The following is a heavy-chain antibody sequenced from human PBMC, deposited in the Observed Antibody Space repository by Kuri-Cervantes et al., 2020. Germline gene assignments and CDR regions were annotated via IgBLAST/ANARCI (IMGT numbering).Heavy chain of an antibody. J-gene: IGHJ1*01. CDR3: ATAVVRGVMNQH. V-gene: IGHV3-30*04. Sequence: GESLKISCAASGFTFSRYAMHWVRQAPGKGLEWVAVISYDGSNKYYADSVKGRFTISRDNSKNTLYLQMNSLRAEDTAVYYCATAVVRGVMNQHWGQGTLVTVSS. D-gene: IGHD3-10*01. CDR2: ISYDGSNK. CDR1: GFTFSRYA.